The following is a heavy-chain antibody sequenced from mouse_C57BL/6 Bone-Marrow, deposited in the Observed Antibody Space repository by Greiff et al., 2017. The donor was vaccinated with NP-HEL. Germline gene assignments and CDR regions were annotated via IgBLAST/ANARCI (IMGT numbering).Heavy chain of an antibody. Sequence: EVKLLESGGGLVKPGGSLKLSCAASGFTFSDYGMHWVRQAPEKGLEWVAYISRGSSTIYYADTVKGRFTISRDNAKNTLFLQLTSLRSEDTAVFDCAGGITTLFSAFADRGKGTLVT. CDR2: ISRGSSTI. D-gene: IGHD1-1*01. CDR3: AGGITTLFSAFAD. J-gene: IGHJ3*01. V-gene: IGHV5-17*01. CDR1: GFTFSDYG.